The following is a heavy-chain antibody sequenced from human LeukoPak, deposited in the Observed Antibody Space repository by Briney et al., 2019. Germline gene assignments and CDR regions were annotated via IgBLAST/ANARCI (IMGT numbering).Heavy chain of an antibody. J-gene: IGHJ4*02. V-gene: IGHV1-2*02. CDR3: ARDQVAAAGPYYFEN. CDR1: GYTFTGYY. Sequence: ASVKVSCKASGYTFTGYYMHWVRQAPGQGLEWMGWINPNSGGTSYAQKFQGRVTMTRDTSTSTAYMELRSLRSDDTAIYYCARDQVAAAGPYYFENWGQGTRVTVSS. CDR2: INPNSGGT. D-gene: IGHD6-13*01.